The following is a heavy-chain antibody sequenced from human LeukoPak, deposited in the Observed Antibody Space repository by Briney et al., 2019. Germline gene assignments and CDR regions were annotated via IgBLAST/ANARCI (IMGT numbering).Heavy chain of an antibody. V-gene: IGHV3-48*02. CDR2: ISSSSSTI. Sequence: PGGSLRLSCAASGFTFSSYSMNWVRQAPGKGLEWVSYISSSSSTIYYADSVKGRFTISRDNAKNSQYLQMNSLRDEDTAVYYCAREPPPSYSGGREYYFDYWGQGTLVTVSS. J-gene: IGHJ4*02. CDR3: AREPPPSYSGGREYYFDY. D-gene: IGHD1-26*01. CDR1: GFTFSSYS.